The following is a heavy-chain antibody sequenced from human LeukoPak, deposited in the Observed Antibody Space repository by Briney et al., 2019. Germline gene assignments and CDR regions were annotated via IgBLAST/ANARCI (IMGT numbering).Heavy chain of an antibody. CDR2: ISGSDGST. Sequence: GGSLRLSCAASGFTFSSYGMSWVRQAPGKGLEWVSAISGSDGSTYYADSVKGRFTISRDNSKNTLYLQMNSLRTEDTAVYYCAKQRELLVDYWGQGTLVTVSS. D-gene: IGHD1-26*01. J-gene: IGHJ4*02. CDR3: AKQRELLVDY. V-gene: IGHV3-23*01. CDR1: GFTFSSYG.